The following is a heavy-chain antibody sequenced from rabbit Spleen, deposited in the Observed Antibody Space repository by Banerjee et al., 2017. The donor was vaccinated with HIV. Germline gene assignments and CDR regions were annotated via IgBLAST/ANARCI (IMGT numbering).Heavy chain of an antibody. J-gene: IGHJ4*01. D-gene: IGHD5-1*01. CDR2: IYVGSGGGT. V-gene: IGHV1S45*01. CDR1: GFDFSSSYW. Sequence: QEQLVESGGGLVQPGGSLTLSCKASGFDFSSSYWICWVRQAPGKGLEWIACIYVGSGGGTKYPSWAKGRFTISKTSSTTVTLQMASLTVADTATYFCARAGEGGDGYLNLWGPGTLVT. CDR3: ARAGEGGDGYLNL.